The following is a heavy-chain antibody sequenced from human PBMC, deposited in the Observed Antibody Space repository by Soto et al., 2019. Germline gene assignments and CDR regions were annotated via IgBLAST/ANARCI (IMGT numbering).Heavy chain of an antibody. D-gene: IGHD2-15*01. CDR2: IYYSGST. CDR3: ARGLAFDY. CDR1: GGSISSYY. J-gene: IGHJ4*02. Sequence: QVQLQESGPGLVKPSETLSLTCTVSGGSISSYYWSWIRQPPGKGLEWIGYIYYSGSTNYNPSLKSRVTISVDTSKNQFSRKLTAVTAADTAVYYWARGLAFDYWGQGTLVTVSS. V-gene: IGHV4-59*01.